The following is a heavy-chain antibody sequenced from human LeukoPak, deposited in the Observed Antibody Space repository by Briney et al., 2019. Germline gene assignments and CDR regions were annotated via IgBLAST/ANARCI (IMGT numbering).Heavy chain of an antibody. CDR3: ATSVGYDSSGSPYFDY. CDR2: ISYDGSNK. Sequence: GRSLRLSCAASGFTFSGYGMHWVRQAPGKGLEWVAVISYDGSNKYYADSVKGRFTISRDNSKNTLYLQMNSLRAEDTAVYYCATSVGYDSSGSPYFDYWGQGTLVTVSS. D-gene: IGHD3-22*01. V-gene: IGHV3-30*03. CDR1: GFTFSGYG. J-gene: IGHJ4*02.